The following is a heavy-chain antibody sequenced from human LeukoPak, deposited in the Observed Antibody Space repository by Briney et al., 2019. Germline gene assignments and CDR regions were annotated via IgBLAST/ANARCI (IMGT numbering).Heavy chain of an antibody. D-gene: IGHD6-19*01. CDR1: GFTVSGNY. V-gene: IGHV3-53*01. CDR3: ARRSGIAVAGAFDY. J-gene: IGHJ4*02. CDR2: IYSGGTT. Sequence: GGSLRLSCAVSGFTVSGNYMSWVRQAPGKGLEWVSLIYSGGTTYYADSVKGRFTISRDNSKNTLYLQMNSLRAEDTAVYYCARRSGIAVAGAFDYWGQGTLVTVSS.